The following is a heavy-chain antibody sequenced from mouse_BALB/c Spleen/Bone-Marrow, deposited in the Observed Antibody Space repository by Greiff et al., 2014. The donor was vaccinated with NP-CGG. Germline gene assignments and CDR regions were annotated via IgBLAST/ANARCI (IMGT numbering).Heavy chain of an antibody. CDR3: ARTYFDY. V-gene: IGHV1S81*02. Sequence: VQLQESGAELVKPGASVKLSCKASGYTFTSYWVHWVKQRPGQGLERIGEINPSNGRTNYNEKFKSKATLTVDKSSSTAYMQLSSLTSGDSAVYYCARTYFDYWGQGTTLTVSS. CDR1: GYTFTSYW. CDR2: INPSNGRT. J-gene: IGHJ2*01.